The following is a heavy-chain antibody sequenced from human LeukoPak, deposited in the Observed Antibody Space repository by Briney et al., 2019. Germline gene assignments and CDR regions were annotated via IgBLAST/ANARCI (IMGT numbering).Heavy chain of an antibody. J-gene: IGHJ4*02. Sequence: ASVNVSCKASGYTFTSYDINWVRQATGQGLEWMGWMNPNSGNTGYAQKFQGRVTMTRNTSISTAYMELSSLRSEDTAVYYCARYWPVFWGGYYGLDYWGQGTLVTVSS. D-gene: IGHD3-3*01. CDR3: ARYWPVFWGGYYGLDY. CDR1: GYTFTSYD. V-gene: IGHV1-8*01. CDR2: MNPNSGNT.